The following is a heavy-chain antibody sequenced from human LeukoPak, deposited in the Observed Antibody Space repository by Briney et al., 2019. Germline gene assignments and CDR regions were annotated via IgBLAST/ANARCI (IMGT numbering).Heavy chain of an antibody. J-gene: IGHJ5*02. CDR2: IKENSVGGAT. Sequence: GGSLRLSCGASGFTFNKAWTSWVRKSPGKGLEWVGRIKENSVGGATDYAAPVEGRFTISRDDSKNTVYLEMKSLRTEDTATYYCTAGLGRSNDDAWGQGTVVTVSS. V-gene: IGHV3-15*05. D-gene: IGHD2-8*01. CDR3: TAGLGRSNDDA. CDR1: GFTFNKAW.